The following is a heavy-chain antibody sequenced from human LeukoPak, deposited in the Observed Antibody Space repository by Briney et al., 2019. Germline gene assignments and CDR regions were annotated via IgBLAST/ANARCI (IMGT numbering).Heavy chain of an antibody. CDR2: FNPKSGDT. Sequence: GASVKVSCKTSGFMFTAYYIHWVRQVPGQGLEWMGWFNPKSGDTNYPQKFQGRVTMTGDTSTSTAYMELSSPRSDDTARYFCARDSSTWYSDYYYYMDVWGKGTTVTVSS. J-gene: IGHJ6*03. D-gene: IGHD2/OR15-2a*01. V-gene: IGHV1-2*02. CDR1: GFMFTAYY. CDR3: ARDSSTWYSDYYYYMDV.